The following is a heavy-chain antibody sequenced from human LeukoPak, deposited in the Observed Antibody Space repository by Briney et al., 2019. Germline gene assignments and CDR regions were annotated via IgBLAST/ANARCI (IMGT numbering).Heavy chain of an antibody. CDR2: INSDRSST. CDR3: ARGGDYPFDY. CDR1: GFTFSSYW. J-gene: IGHJ4*02. V-gene: IGHV3-74*01. D-gene: IGHD4-17*01. Sequence: GGSLRLSCAASGFTFSSYWMHWVRHAPGKGLVWVSRINSDRSSTNYADSAKGRFTISRDNAKNTLYLQMNSLRAEDTAVYYCARGGDYPFDYWGQGTLVTVSS.